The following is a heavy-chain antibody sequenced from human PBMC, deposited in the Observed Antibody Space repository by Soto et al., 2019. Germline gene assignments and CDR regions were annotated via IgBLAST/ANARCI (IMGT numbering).Heavy chain of an antibody. D-gene: IGHD4-17*01. Sequence: QVQLVQSGAEVKKPGASVKVSCKASGYTFPSYYMHWVRQAPGQRLEWMGIIKPSGGRPSYAQNFQCRVTLTRETSTSTVYVELRSLRSEDTAVYYCARIHYGGNSVGLNYWGQGTLVTVSS. CDR3: ARIHYGGNSVGLNY. CDR2: IKPSGGRP. CDR1: GYTFPSYY. V-gene: IGHV1-46*01. J-gene: IGHJ4*02.